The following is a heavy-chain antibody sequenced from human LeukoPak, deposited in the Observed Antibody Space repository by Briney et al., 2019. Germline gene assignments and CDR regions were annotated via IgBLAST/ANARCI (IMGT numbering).Heavy chain of an antibody. Sequence: GGSLRLSCAASGFTFSGSAMHWVRQASGKGLEWVGRIRSKTNSYATAYAASVKGRLTISRDDSKNTAYLQMNSLKTEDTAVYYCTRLEDIVVVPAADWVYWGQGTLVTVSS. CDR2: IRSKTNSYAT. CDR1: GFTFSGSA. V-gene: IGHV3-73*01. CDR3: TRLEDIVVVPAADWVY. D-gene: IGHD2-2*01. J-gene: IGHJ4*02.